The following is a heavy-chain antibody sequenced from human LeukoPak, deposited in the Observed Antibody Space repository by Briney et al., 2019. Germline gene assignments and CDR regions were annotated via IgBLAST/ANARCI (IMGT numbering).Heavy chain of an antibody. D-gene: IGHD4-17*01. Sequence: GGSLRLSCAASGFTFSSYSMHWVRQAPGKGLEWVSVIYSGGSTYYADSVKGRFTISRDNSKNTLYLQMNSLRAEDTAVYYCAKYASVTSFDYWGQGTLVTVSS. CDR1: GFTFSSYS. CDR3: AKYASVTSFDY. CDR2: IYSGGST. J-gene: IGHJ4*02. V-gene: IGHV3-53*01.